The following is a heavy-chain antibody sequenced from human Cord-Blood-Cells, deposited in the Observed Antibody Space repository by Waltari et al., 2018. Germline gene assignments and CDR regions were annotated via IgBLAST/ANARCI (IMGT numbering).Heavy chain of an antibody. CDR3: AVATMVRDAFDI. D-gene: IGHD5-12*01. CDR2: FYYSGST. CDR1: GGSISSSSYY. Sequence: QLQLQESGPGLVKPSETLPLTCTVSGGSISSSSYYWGWIRQPPGKGLEWIGRFYYSGSTYYNPALKSRVTISVDTSKHQFSLKLSAVAAADTAVYYCAVATMVRDAFDIWGQGTMVTVSS. J-gene: IGHJ3*02. V-gene: IGHV4-39*01.